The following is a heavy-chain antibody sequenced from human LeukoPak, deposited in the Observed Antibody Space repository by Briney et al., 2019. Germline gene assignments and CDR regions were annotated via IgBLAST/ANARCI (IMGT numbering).Heavy chain of an antibody. V-gene: IGHV4-38-2*02. D-gene: IGHD5-18*01. J-gene: IGHJ4*02. CDR3: ARLGIQLWSYFDY. Sequence: SETLSLTCTVSGYSISSGYYWGWIRQPPGKGLEWIGSIYYSGSTYYNPSLKSRVTISVDTSKNQFSLKLTSVTAADTAVYYCARLGIQLWSYFDYWGRGTLVTVSS. CDR1: GYSISSGYY. CDR2: IYYSGST.